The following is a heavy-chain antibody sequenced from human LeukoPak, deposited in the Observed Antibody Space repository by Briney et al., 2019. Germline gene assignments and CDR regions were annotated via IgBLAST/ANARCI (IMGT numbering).Heavy chain of an antibody. CDR3: AKDLSSGWPDAFDI. J-gene: IGHJ3*02. CDR1: GFTFSTYA. CDR2: ISGSGSST. V-gene: IGHV3-23*01. D-gene: IGHD6-19*01. Sequence: GGSLRLSCAASGFTFSTYAMNWVRQAPGKGLEWVSAISGSGSSTYYADSVKGRFTISRDNSKSTLYLQMNSLRAEDTAVYYCAKDLSSGWPDAFDIWGQGTMVTVSS.